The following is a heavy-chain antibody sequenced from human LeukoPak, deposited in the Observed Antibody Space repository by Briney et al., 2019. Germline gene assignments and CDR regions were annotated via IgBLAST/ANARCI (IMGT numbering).Heavy chain of an antibody. J-gene: IGHJ6*02. Sequence: PGGSLRLSCAASGFTFSDYWMHWVRQAPGKGLVWVSRINTSGSSTTYAESVKGRFTISRDNSKNTLYLQMNSLRAEDTAVYYCARVKVDYSDYGPTYYYYGMDVWGQGTTVTVSS. CDR1: GFTFSDYW. V-gene: IGHV3-74*03. D-gene: IGHD4-11*01. CDR2: INTSGSST. CDR3: ARVKVDYSDYGPTYYYYGMDV.